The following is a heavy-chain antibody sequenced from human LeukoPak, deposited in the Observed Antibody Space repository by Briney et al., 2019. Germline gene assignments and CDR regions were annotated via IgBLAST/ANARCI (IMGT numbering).Heavy chain of an antibody. J-gene: IGHJ4*02. CDR2: IYSGGST. CDR3: AYSSSWRKFDY. V-gene: IGHV3-66*01. CDR1: GFTFSGYS. D-gene: IGHD6-13*01. Sequence: GGSLRLSCLASGFTFSGYSMNWVRQAPGKGLEWVSVIYSGGSTYYADSVKGRFTISRDNSKNTLYLQMNSLRAEDTAVYYCAYSSSWRKFDYWGQGTLVTVSS.